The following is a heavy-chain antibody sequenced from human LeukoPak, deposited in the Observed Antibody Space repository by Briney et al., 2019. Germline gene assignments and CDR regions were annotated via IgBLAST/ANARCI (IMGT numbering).Heavy chain of an antibody. Sequence: GGSLRLSCAASGFTFSSYAMNWVRQAPGQGLEWISTIGVDDRNTHYADSVKGRFTISRDNSKNTLYLQMNSLRAEDTAVYYCAKGSPTGYYYYGMDVWGQGTTVTVSS. V-gene: IGHV3-23*01. CDR2: IGVDDRNT. CDR1: GFTFSSYA. CDR3: AKGSPTGYYYYGMDV. J-gene: IGHJ6*02.